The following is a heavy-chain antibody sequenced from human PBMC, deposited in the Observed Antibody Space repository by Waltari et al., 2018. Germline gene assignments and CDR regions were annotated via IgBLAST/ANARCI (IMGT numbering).Heavy chain of an antibody. J-gene: IGHJ3*02. CDR1: GGSISSGGYY. CDR2: IYYSGST. D-gene: IGHD3-10*01. Sequence: QVQLQESGPGLVKPSQTLSLTCTVSGGSISSGGYYWSWIRKHPGKGLEWIGYIYYSGSTYYNPSLKIRVTISVDTSKNQFSLKLSSVTAADTAVYYCARNPTYYYGSGSYYNEPVGAFDIWGQGTMVTVSS. CDR3: ARNPTYYYGSGSYYNEPVGAFDI. V-gene: IGHV4-31*03.